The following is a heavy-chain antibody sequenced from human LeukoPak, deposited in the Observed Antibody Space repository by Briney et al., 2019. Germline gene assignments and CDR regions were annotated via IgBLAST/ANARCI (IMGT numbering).Heavy chain of an antibody. D-gene: IGHD3-3*01. J-gene: IGHJ4*02. CDR3: ARSAFWSGLDY. CDR1: GFTFSSYA. Sequence: GGSLRLSCAASGFTFSSYAMHWVRQAPGKGLEYVSAISSNGGSTYYANSVKGRFTISRDNSKNTLYLQMGSLRAEDMAVYYCARSAFWSGLDYWGQGTLVTVSS. V-gene: IGHV3-64*01. CDR2: ISSNGGST.